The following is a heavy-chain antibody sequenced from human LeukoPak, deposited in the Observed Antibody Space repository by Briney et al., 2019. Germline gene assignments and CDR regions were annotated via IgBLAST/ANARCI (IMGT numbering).Heavy chain of an antibody. V-gene: IGHV3-64*04. J-gene: IGHJ3*01. CDR3: ARCTASCYANAFDV. CDR1: GFTFSSYA. D-gene: IGHD2-2*01. Sequence: GGSLRLSCSASGFTFSSYAMHWVRQAPGKGLEYVSAISSNGGSTYYADSVKGRFTISRDNSKNTLYLQMNSLRPEDTAVYYCARCTASCYANAFDVWGQGTLLTVSS. CDR2: ISSNGGST.